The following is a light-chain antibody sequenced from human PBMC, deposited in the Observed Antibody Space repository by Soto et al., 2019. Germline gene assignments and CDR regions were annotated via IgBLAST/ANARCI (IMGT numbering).Light chain of an antibody. CDR1: PSVTNY. Sequence: DTVLSQSXAILSLSLVEXXXXXXXVCPSVTNYLAWCRQKSXQGRGLLVYGAVNXARSIPARFSGSGSGTDLTLTISSLEAKDFAVYYCQQRNIWPPVTYGEGTRLEI. CDR3: QQRNIWPPVT. V-gene: IGKV3-11*01. J-gene: IGKJ5*01. CDR2: GAV.